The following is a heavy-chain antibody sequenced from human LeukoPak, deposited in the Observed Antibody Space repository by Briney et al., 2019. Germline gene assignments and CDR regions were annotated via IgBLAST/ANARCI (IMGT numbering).Heavy chain of an antibody. V-gene: IGHV3-30-3*01. J-gene: IGHJ6*02. CDR1: GFTFSSYA. CDR3: ARGGHCSSTSCYGYYYYYGMDV. CDR2: ISYDGSNK. Sequence: GGSLRLSCAASGFTFSSYAMHWVRQAPGKGLEWVAVISYDGSNKYYADSVKGRFTISRDNSENTLYLQMNSLRAEDTAVYYCARGGHCSSTSCYGYYYYYGMDVWGQGTTVTVSS. D-gene: IGHD2-2*01.